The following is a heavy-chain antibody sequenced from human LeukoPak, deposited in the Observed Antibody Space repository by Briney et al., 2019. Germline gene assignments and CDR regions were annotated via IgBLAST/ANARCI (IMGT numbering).Heavy chain of an antibody. D-gene: IGHD1-1*01. J-gene: IGHJ4*02. CDR1: GVRFSTYS. CDR2: IFGNVAKT. Sequence: PGGSLRLSCAASGVRFSTYSMSCVRQAPGRGLEWVSSIFGNVAKTYYADSVKGRFTISRDNSKNTVDLQMSSLRAEDTALYYCAKDRVPDVAWNFDCWGQGTLVTVSS. CDR3: AKDRVPDVAWNFDC. V-gene: IGHV3-23*01.